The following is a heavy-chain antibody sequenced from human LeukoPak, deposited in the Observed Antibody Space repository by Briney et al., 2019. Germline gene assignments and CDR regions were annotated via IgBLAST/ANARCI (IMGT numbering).Heavy chain of an antibody. J-gene: IGHJ6*03. Sequence: GGSLRLSCAASGFTFSSYSMNWVRQAPGKGLEWVSYISSSSSTIYYADSVKGRFTISRDNAKNSLYLQMNSLRDEDTAVYYCARPSEPHYYYYYYMDVWGKGTTVTVSS. CDR1: GFTFSSYS. CDR3: ARPSEPHYYYYYYMDV. V-gene: IGHV3-48*02. CDR2: ISSSSSTI.